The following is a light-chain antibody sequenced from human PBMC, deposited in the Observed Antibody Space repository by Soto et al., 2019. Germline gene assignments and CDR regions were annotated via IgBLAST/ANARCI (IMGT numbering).Light chain of an antibody. CDR1: LRISSD. CDR2: GAS. V-gene: IGKV1-39*01. Sequence: DIQMTQSPSSLSASVGDRVTITCRASLRISSDLNWFQQKPGKAPKVLIFGASSLQSGVPSRFSGSGSGTEFTLTISSLQREDSATYCCQQSYTTPRTFGQGTKLEIK. CDR3: QQSYTTPRT. J-gene: IGKJ2*01.